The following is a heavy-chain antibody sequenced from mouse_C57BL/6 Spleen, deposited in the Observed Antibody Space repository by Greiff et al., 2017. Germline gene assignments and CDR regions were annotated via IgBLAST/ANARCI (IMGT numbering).Heavy chain of an antibody. D-gene: IGHD1-1*01. V-gene: IGHV1-55*01. CDR2: IYPGSGST. J-gene: IGHJ1*03. CDR1: GYTFTSYW. CDR3: TKRGNYGGYFDV. Sequence: QVQLQQPGAELVKPGASVKMSCKASGYTFTSYWITWVKQRPGQGLEWIGDIYPGSGSTNYNEKFKSKAILTADKSSSTAYMELRSLTSEDSAVYYCTKRGNYGGYFDVWGTGTTVTVSS.